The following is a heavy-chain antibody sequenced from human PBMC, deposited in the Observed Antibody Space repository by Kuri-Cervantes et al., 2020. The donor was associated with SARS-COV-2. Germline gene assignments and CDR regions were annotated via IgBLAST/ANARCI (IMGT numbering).Heavy chain of an antibody. V-gene: IGHV4-34*01. CDR1: GGSFSGYY. J-gene: IGHJ5*02. D-gene: IGHD5-18*01. Sequence: GSLRLSCAVYGGSFSGYYWSWIRQPPGKGLEWIGEINHSGSTNYNPSLKSRVTISVDTSNNQFSLKLSSVTAADTAVYYCARLGGYRSGYNWFDPWGQGTLVTVSS. CDR2: INHSGST. CDR3: ARLGGYRSGYNWFDP.